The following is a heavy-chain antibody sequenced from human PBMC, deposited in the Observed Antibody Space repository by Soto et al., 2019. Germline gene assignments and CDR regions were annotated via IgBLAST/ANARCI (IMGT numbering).Heavy chain of an antibody. V-gene: IGHV1-69*01. J-gene: IGHJ6*02. Sequence: QVQLVQSGAEVKKPGSSVKVSCKASGGTFTSYTITWVRRAPGQGLEWMGGIIPLFGTTNYAQKFQGRVTITADESTTTAYMELSSLRSEDTAVYYCARETTTVTRDYFYYGMDVWGRGTTVTVSS. CDR3: ARETTTVTRDYFYYGMDV. CDR2: IIPLFGTT. D-gene: IGHD4-17*01. CDR1: GGTFTSYT.